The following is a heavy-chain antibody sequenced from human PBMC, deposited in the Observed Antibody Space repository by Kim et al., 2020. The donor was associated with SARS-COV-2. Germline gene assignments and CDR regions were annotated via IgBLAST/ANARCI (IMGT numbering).Heavy chain of an antibody. V-gene: IGHV3-23*01. D-gene: IGHD3-10*01. CDR2: ISGSGGST. J-gene: IGHJ6*02. CDR1: GFTFSSYA. Sequence: GGSLRLSCAASGFTFSSYAMSWVRQAPGKGLEWVSAISGSGGSTYYADSVKGRFTISRDNSKNTLYLQMNSLRAEDTAVYYCAKLGFTMVRGVINYYGMDVWGQGTTVTVSS. CDR3: AKLGFTMVRGVINYYGMDV.